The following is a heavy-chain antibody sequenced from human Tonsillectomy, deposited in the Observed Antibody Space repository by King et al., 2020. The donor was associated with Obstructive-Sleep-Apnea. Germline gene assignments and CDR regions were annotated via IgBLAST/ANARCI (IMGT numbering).Heavy chain of an antibody. Sequence: VQLVESGGGLVKPGGSLLLSCAASAFTFSTYSMNWVRQAPGKGLEWVSSISSRSSYIYYADSVKGRFTISRDNTKNSLYLQMNSLRAEDTAVYYCARTRVREVITLDFDYWGQGTLVTVSS. CDR2: ISSRSSYI. D-gene: IGHD3-10*01. CDR1: AFTFSTYS. CDR3: ARTRVREVITLDFDY. J-gene: IGHJ4*02. V-gene: IGHV3-21*01.